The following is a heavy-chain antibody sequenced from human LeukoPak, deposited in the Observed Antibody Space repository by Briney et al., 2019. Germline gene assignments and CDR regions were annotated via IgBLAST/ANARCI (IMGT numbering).Heavy chain of an antibody. Sequence: SQTLSLTCAISGDSVSSNGAAWDWIRHSPSRGLEWLGRTYYRSKWYNGYALSVKSRITIRPDTSKNQFSLQLNSVTPEDTAVYYCARNFDCYLEYWGQGTLVTVSS. CDR1: GDSVSSNGAA. D-gene: IGHD3-3*01. CDR2: TYYRSKWYN. CDR3: ARNFDCYLEY. J-gene: IGHJ4*02. V-gene: IGHV6-1*01.